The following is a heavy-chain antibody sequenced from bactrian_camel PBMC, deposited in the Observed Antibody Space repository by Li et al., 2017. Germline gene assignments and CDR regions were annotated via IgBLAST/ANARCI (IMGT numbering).Heavy chain of an antibody. Sequence: VQLVESGGGSVQSGGSLRLSCAASGDMRRRNLMGWFRQAPGKEREGVASIYTDTGATYYLDSVVGRFTISQDNTTVKVYLQMNSLRTEDTAAYYCAANGGNWKYDYWGQGTQVTVS. CDR1: GDMRRRNL. D-gene: IGHD6*01. V-gene: IGHV3S54*01. CDR3: AANGGNWKYDY. J-gene: IGHJ4*01. CDR2: IYTDTGAT.